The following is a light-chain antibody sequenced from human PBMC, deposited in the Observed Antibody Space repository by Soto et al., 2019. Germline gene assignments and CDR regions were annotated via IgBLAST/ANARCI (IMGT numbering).Light chain of an antibody. V-gene: IGKV3-20*01. J-gene: IGKJ1*01. CDR3: QQYNNWPWT. Sequence: EIVLTQSPGTLSLSPGERATLSCRASQSVSSSYLAWYQQKPGQAPRLLIYGASSRATGIPDRFSGSGSGTDFTLTISRLEPEDFAVYYCQQYNNWPWTFGQGTTVEIK. CDR1: QSVSSSY. CDR2: GAS.